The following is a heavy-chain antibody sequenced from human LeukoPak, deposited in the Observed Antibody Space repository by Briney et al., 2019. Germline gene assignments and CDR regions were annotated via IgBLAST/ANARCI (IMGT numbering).Heavy chain of an antibody. CDR3: ARENPRGYYNRPIDY. J-gene: IGHJ4*02. CDR2: IHYSVSN. D-gene: IGHD3-3*01. V-gene: IGHV4-59*01. Sequence: SSETLSLTCTVSGASISIDYCSWIRQPPGKWLEWIGDIHYSVSNKYNPSLKSRVTMSVDTSKNQFSLKLSSVAAADTAIYYCARENPRGYYNRPIDYWGQGTLVTVSS. CDR1: GASISIDY.